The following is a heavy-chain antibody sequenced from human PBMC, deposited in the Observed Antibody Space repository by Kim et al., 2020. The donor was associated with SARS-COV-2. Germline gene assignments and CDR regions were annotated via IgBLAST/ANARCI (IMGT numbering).Heavy chain of an antibody. D-gene: IGHD1-1*01. V-gene: IGHV3-33*01. Sequence: YYADSVKGRFTISRDNSKNTLYLQMNSLRAEDTAVYYCARGLNWNDPIDYWGQGTLVTVSS. J-gene: IGHJ4*02. CDR3: ARGLNWNDPIDY.